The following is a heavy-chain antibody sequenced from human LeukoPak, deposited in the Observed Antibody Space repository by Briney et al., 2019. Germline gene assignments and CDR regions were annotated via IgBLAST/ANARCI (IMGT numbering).Heavy chain of an antibody. CDR1: GGTFSSYA. CDR3: ARELQRRKNDAFDI. CDR2: IIPIFGTA. Sequence: SVKVSCKASGGTFSSYAISWVRQAPGQGLEWMGGIIPIFGTANYAQKFQGRVTITADESTSTAYMELSSLRSEDTAVYYCARELQRRKNDAFDIWGQGTMVTVSS. V-gene: IGHV1-69*01. J-gene: IGHJ3*02. D-gene: IGHD4-11*01.